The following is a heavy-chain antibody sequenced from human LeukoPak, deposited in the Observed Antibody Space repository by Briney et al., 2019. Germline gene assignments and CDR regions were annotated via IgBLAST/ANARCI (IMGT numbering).Heavy chain of an antibody. V-gene: IGHV1-46*01. J-gene: IGHJ4*02. CDR3: ARDGVVESYFDY. D-gene: IGHD3-3*01. CDR1: GYTFTIYY. CDR2: INPSGGST. Sequence: ASVKVSCTASGYTFTIYYMHWVRQAPGQGLEWMGIINPSGGSTSYAQKFQGRVTMTRDTSTSTVYMELSSLRSEDTAVYYCARDGVVESYFDYWGQGTLVTVSS.